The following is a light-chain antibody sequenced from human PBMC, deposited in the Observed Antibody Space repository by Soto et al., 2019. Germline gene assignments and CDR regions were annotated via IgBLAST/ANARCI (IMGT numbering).Light chain of an antibody. CDR3: QVWDSSSDHRGV. Sequence: SYLLTQPPSVSVAPGKTARITCGGNNIGSKSVHWYQQKPGQAPVLVIYFDSDRPSGIPERFSGSNSGNTATLTISRVEAGDEADYYCQVWDSSSDHRGVFGGGTKLTVL. CDR2: FDS. V-gene: IGLV3-21*04. CDR1: NIGSKS. J-gene: IGLJ3*02.